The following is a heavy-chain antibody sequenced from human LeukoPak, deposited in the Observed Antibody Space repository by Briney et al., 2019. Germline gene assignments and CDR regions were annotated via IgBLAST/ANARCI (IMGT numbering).Heavy chain of an antibody. D-gene: IGHD3-10*01. CDR2: INHSGST. V-gene: IGHV4-34*01. CDR1: GGSFSGYY. Sequence: SETLSLTCAVYGGSFSGYYWSWIRQPRGKGLEWIRVINHSGSTNYNPSLKSRVTISVDTPKNQFSLKLSSVTAADTAVYYCARNGRSSIYAEYFQHWGQGTLVTVSS. CDR3: ARNGRSSIYAEYFQH. J-gene: IGHJ1*01.